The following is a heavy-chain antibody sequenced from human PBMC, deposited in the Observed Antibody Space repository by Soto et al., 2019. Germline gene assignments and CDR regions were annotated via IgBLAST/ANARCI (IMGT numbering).Heavy chain of an antibody. CDR1: GGSFSGYY. D-gene: IGHD2-2*01. CDR3: AGGVAIVVVPAAAPEADGMEV. J-gene: IGHJ6*02. V-gene: IGHV4-31*11. Sequence: SETLSLTCAVYGGSFSGYYWSWIRQHPGKGLEWIGYIYYSGSAYYNPSLKSRVTISVDASKNQFSLNLSPVTAADTAVYYCAGGVAIVVVPAAAPEADGMEVWGQGTTVTVSS. CDR2: IYYSGSA.